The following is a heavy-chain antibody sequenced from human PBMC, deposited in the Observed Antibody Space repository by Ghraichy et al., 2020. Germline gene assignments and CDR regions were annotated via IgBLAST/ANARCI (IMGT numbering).Heavy chain of an antibody. CDR2: IYYSGST. CDR1: GGSISSGGYY. V-gene: IGHV4-31*03. D-gene: IGHD7-27*01. CDR3: AREDWGIGSRYYFDY. Sequence: SETLSLTCTVSGGSISSGGYYWSWIRQHPGKGLEWIGYIYYSGSTYYNPSLKSRVTISVDTSKNQFSLKLSSVTAADTAVYYCAREDWGIGSRYYFDYWGQGTLVTVSS. J-gene: IGHJ4*02.